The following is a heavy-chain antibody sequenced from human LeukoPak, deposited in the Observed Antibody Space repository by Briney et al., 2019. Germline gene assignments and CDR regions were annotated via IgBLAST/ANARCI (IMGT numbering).Heavy chain of an antibody. CDR3: ARYAVEYSSTDAFDI. J-gene: IGHJ3*02. CDR1: GFTFSSYA. CDR2: ISSSGSTI. V-gene: IGHV3-48*03. D-gene: IGHD5-18*01. Sequence: GGSLRLSCAASGFTFSSYAMNWVRQAPGKGLEWVSYISSSGSTIYYADSVKGRFTISRDNSKNTLYLQMNSLRAEDTAVYFCARYAVEYSSTDAFDIWGQRTMVTVSS.